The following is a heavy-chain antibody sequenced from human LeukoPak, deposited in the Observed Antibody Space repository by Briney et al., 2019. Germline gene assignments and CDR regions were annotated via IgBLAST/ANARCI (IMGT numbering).Heavy chain of an antibody. CDR2: IHYSGST. CDR1: GGSISSGGYY. Sequence: SETLSLTCTVSGGSISSGGYYWSWIRQHPGKGLEWIGYIHYSGSTYYNVSLKSRVTISVDTSKNQFSPKLTSVTAADTAVYYCARTRNSNNYYYYMDVWGKGTTVTVSS. V-gene: IGHV4-31*03. CDR3: ARTRNSNNYYYYMDV. J-gene: IGHJ6*03. D-gene: IGHD2-21*01.